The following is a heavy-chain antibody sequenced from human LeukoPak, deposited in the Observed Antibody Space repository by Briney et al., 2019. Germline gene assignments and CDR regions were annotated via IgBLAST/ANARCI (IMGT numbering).Heavy chain of an antibody. Sequence: PGGSLRLSCAASGFTFSSYAMSWVRRAPGKGLEWVSAISGSGGSTYYADSVKGRFTTSRDNSKNTLYLQMNSLGAEDTAVYYCAKDTSSYGYAPFDYWGQGTLVTVSS. J-gene: IGHJ4*02. V-gene: IGHV3-23*01. CDR2: ISGSGGST. CDR1: GFTFSSYA. CDR3: AKDTSSYGYAPFDY. D-gene: IGHD5-18*01.